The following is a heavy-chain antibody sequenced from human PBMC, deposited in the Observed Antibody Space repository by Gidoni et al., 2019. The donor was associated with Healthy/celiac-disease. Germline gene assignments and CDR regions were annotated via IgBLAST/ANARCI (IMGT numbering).Heavy chain of an antibody. CDR2: IIPIFGIA. V-gene: IGHV1-69*17. D-gene: IGHD3-10*01. J-gene: IGHJ6*02. Sequence: QLVQSGAEVKQPGSSGKVSCKASGATFSSYAISWVRQAPGQGLEWMGWIIPIFGIANYAQKFQGRVTITADKSTRTAYMELSSLRSEDTAVYYCARDRTYGSGSYYNKTGGMDVWGQGTTVTVSS. CDR3: ARDRTYGSGSYYNKTGGMDV. CDR1: GATFSSYA.